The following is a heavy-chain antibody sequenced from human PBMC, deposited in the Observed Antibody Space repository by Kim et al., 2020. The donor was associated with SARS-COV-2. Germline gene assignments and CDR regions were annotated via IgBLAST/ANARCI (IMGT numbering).Heavy chain of an antibody. CDR3: AKDLDIVVVPAAKGFDP. J-gene: IGHJ5*02. Sequence: VKGRFTISRDNAKNSLYLQMNSLRAEDTALYYCAKDLDIVVVPAAKGFDPWGKGTLVTVSS. D-gene: IGHD2-2*03. V-gene: IGHV3-9*01.